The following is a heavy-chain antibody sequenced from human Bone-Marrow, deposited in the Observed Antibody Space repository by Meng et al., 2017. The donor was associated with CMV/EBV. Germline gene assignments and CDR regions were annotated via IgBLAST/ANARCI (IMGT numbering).Heavy chain of an antibody. J-gene: IGHJ3*02. D-gene: IGHD3-10*01. Sequence: GESLKISCAASEFIFNNYGIHWLRQAPGKGLEWLSFIDINGENRYNVDIVKGRFIVSKDKSKNTLYLQMNSLRAEDTAVYYCARGSRGNAFDIWGQGTMVTVSS. CDR2: IDINGENR. V-gene: IGHV3-30*02. CDR3: ARGSRGNAFDI. CDR1: EFIFNNYG.